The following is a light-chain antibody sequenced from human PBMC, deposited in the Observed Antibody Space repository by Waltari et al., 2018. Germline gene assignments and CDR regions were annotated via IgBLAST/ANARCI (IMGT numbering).Light chain of an antibody. CDR1: QGISSR. V-gene: IGKV1-12*01. CDR2: DAS. Sequence: DIQMTQSPSSVSASVGDRVTLTCRESQGISSRLAWYQQKPGKAPKLLIYDASSLHSGVPSRFSGSGSGTEFTLTISSLQPEDFATYYCQQVDSFPRTFGQGTKVEVK. J-gene: IGKJ1*01. CDR3: QQVDSFPRT.